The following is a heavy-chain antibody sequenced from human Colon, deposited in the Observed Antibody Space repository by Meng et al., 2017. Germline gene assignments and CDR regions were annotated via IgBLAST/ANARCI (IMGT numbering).Heavy chain of an antibody. CDR2: ISGSGDST. CDR3: AKLLGVSVVIQVDC. J-gene: IGHJ4*02. D-gene: IGHD3-16*02. Sequence: GESLKISCAASGFTFSYYAMSWVRQAPGKGLEWVSAISGSGDSTYYADSVKGRFTISRDNSKNTLYLQMNSLRAEDTAVYYCAKLLGVSVVIQVDCWGQGTLVNVSS. CDR1: GFTFSYYA. V-gene: IGHV3-23*01.